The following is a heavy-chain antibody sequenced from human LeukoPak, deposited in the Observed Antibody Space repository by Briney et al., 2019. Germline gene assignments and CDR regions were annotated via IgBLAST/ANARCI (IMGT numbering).Heavy chain of an antibody. CDR1: GGSISSPSYY. CDR2: IYYSGST. CDR3: ARGGRITMKA. J-gene: IGHJ5*02. D-gene: IGHD3-22*01. Sequence: SETLSLTCTVSGGSISSPSYYWGWIRQPPGKGLEWIGSIYYSGSTYYNPSLKSRVTISVDTSKNQFSLKLSSVTAADTAVYYCARGGRITMKAWGQGTLVTVSS. V-gene: IGHV4-39*07.